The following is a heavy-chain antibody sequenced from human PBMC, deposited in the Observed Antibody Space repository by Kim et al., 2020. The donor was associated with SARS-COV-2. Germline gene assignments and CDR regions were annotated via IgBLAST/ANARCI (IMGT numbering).Heavy chain of an antibody. V-gene: IGHV1-8*01. J-gene: IGHJ6*02. Sequence: ASVKVSCKASGYTFTSYDINWVRQATGQGLEWMGWMNPNSGNTGYAQKFQGRVTMTRNTSISTAYMELSSLRSEDTAVYYCARGYCSGGSCYLWELYYYYGMDVWGQGTTVTVSS. CDR2: MNPNSGNT. CDR3: ARGYCSGGSCYLWELYYYYGMDV. D-gene: IGHD2-15*01. CDR1: GYTFTSYD.